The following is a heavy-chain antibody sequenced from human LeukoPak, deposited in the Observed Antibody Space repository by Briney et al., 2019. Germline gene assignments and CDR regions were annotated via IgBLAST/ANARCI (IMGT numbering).Heavy chain of an antibody. J-gene: IGHJ4*02. D-gene: IGHD3-22*01. V-gene: IGHV4-38-2*02. CDR3: ARDLHYYDSSSQMVYYFDY. CDR1: GYSISSGYY. CDR2: IYHSGST. Sequence: SETLSPTCAVSGYSISSGYYWGWIRQPPGKGLEWIGSIYHSGSTYYNPSLKSRVTISVDPSKNQFSLKLSSVTAADTAVYYCARDLHYYDSSSQMVYYFDYWGQGTLVTVSS.